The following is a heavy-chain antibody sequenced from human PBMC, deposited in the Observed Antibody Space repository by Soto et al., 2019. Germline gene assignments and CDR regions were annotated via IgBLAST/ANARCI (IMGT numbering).Heavy chain of an antibody. CDR3: AKEGDGSASYARFDY. Sequence: GGSLRLSCAASGFTFSSYAMSWVRQAPGKGLEWVSTISVSGSSTYYADSVKGRFTISRDNSRNTLYLQMSSLRAEDTAVYSCAKEGDGSASYARFDYWGQGTLVTVSS. V-gene: IGHV3-23*01. D-gene: IGHD3-10*01. CDR1: GFTFSSYA. CDR2: ISVSGSST. J-gene: IGHJ4*02.